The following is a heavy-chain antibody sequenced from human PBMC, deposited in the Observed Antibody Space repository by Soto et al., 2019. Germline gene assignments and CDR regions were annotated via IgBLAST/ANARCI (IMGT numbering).Heavy chain of an antibody. CDR2: IYYSGST. J-gene: IGHJ4*02. V-gene: IGHV4-59*01. D-gene: IGHD1-26*01. Sequence: PSETLSLTCTVSGGSISSYYWSWIRQPPGKGLEWIGYIYYSGSTNYNPSLKSRVTISVDTSKNQFSLKLSSVTAADTAVYYCASWDSGSYRCYFDYWGQGTLVTVSS. CDR1: GGSISSYY. CDR3: ASWDSGSYRCYFDY.